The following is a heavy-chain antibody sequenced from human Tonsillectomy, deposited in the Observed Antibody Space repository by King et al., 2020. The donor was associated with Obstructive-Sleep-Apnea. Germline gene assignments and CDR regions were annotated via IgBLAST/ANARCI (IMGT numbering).Heavy chain of an antibody. Sequence: VPLVESGGGLVQPGGSLRLSCAASGFTFSNHWMSWVRQAPGKGLEWVANIKQDGSEKYYVDSVKGRFTISRDNAKNSLYLQMNSLRAEDTAVYYCAREGDTTMYYAFDIWGQGTLVTVSS. CDR1: GFTFSNHW. D-gene: IGHD5-18*01. J-gene: IGHJ3*02. V-gene: IGHV3-7*03. CDR3: AREGDTTMYYAFDI. CDR2: IKQDGSEK.